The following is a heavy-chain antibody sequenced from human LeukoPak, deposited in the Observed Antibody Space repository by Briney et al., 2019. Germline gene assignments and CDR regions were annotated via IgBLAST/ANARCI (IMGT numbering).Heavy chain of an antibody. CDR3: SKSLDY. V-gene: IGHV3-74*01. Sequence: GGSLRLSCAASGFTFSSYWMHWVRQAPGEGLVCVSRINSDGTSTTYADSVKGRFTISRDNAKNSLYLQMDSLRVEDTAIYYCSKSLDYWGRGTLVTVSS. J-gene: IGHJ4*02. CDR1: GFTFSSYW. CDR2: INSDGTST.